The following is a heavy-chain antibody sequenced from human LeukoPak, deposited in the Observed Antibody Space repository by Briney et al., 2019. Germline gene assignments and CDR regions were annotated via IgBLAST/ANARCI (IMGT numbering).Heavy chain of an antibody. V-gene: IGHV4-4*07. D-gene: IGHD3-10*01. CDR2: IYPRGS. CDR1: GGSISNFY. Sequence: SETLSLTCTVSGGSISNFYLSWIRQAAGKGLEWIGRIYPRGSDYNPSLKSRVTMSLDTSKKQFSLNLRSVTAADTAVYYCARDSGTTGEVKFDPWGQGTLVTVSS. CDR3: ARDSGTTGEVKFDP. J-gene: IGHJ5*02.